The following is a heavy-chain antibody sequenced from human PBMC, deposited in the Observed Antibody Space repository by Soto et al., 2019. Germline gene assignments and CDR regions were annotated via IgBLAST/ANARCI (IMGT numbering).Heavy chain of an antibody. Sequence: PGGSLRLSCAASGFTFSSNWMSWIRQAPGKGLELLANIKHDGSDKYYVDSVKGRFTISRDNAMNSLYLQMNSLRAEDTGVYYCARPTYYYDSSGPPAYWGQGTLVTVSS. V-gene: IGHV3-7*01. CDR1: GFTFSSNW. D-gene: IGHD3-22*01. J-gene: IGHJ4*02. CDR3: ARPTYYYDSSGPPAY. CDR2: IKHDGSDK.